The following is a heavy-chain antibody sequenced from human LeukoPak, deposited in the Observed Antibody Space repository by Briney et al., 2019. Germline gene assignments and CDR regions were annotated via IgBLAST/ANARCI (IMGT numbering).Heavy chain of an antibody. CDR3: ARSSGITIFGVVNHNWFDP. V-gene: IGHV1-18*01. CDR1: GYAFTSYG. D-gene: IGHD3-3*01. J-gene: IGHJ5*02. CDR2: ISAYNGNT. Sequence: ASVKVSCKASGYAFTSYGISWVRQAPGQGLEWMGWISAYNGNTNYAQKLQGRVTMTTDTSTSTAYMELRSLRSDDTAVYYCARSSGITIFGVVNHNWFDPWGQGTLVTVSS.